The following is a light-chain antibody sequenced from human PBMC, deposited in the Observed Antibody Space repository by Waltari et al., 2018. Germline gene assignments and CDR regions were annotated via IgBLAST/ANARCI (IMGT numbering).Light chain of an antibody. CDR2: GAS. Sequence: EIVLTQSPGTLTLSPGERATLSCRASQSVNNNYLAWYQQKPGQAPRLLIYGASTRAPGIPDRFSGSGSGTDFTLTISRLEPEDFTVYYCQQYGGSPYTFGQGTSLEI. CDR1: QSVNNNY. CDR3: QQYGGSPYT. J-gene: IGKJ2*01. V-gene: IGKV3-20*01.